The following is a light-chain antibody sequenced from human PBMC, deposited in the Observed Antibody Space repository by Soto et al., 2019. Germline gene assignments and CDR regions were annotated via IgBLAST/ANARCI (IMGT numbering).Light chain of an antibody. Sequence: QSAPTQPPSVSAAPGQKVTISCSGSSSDIGRNYVSWYQHLPGTAPKLLIYENNKRPSGIPDRLSGSKSGSSATLGITGLQTGDEADYYCGTWDSSLTTYVFGPGTKVTVL. CDR3: GTWDSSLTTYV. CDR2: ENN. J-gene: IGLJ1*01. V-gene: IGLV1-51*02. CDR1: SSDIGRNY.